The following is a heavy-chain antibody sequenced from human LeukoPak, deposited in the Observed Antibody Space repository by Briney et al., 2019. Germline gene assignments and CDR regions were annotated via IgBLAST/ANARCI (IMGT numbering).Heavy chain of an antibody. Sequence: TSETLSLTCTVSGGSISSSSYYWGWIRQPPGKGLEWIGSIYYSGSTYYNPSLKSRITISVDTSKNQFSLKLSSVTAADTAVYYCARFGRYCSGGSCYVDYWGQGTLVTVSS. D-gene: IGHD2-15*01. CDR1: GGSISSSSYY. J-gene: IGHJ4*02. V-gene: IGHV4-39*07. CDR2: IYYSGST. CDR3: ARFGRYCSGGSCYVDY.